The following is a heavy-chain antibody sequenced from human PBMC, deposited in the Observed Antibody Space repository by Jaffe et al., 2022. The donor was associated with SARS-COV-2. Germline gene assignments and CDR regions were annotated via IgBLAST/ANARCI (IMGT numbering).Heavy chain of an antibody. CDR1: GFTFSSYS. V-gene: IGHV3-21*01. CDR3: ARGGRDHYCSSTSCSFGMDV. CDR2: ISSSSSYI. J-gene: IGHJ6*02. Sequence: EVQLVESGGGLVKPGGSLRLSCAASGFTFSSYSMNWVRQAPGKGLEWVSSISSSSSYIYYADSVKGRFTISRDNAKNSLYLQMNSLRAEDTAVYYCARGGRDHYCSSTSCSFGMDVWGQGTTVTVSS. D-gene: IGHD2-2*01.